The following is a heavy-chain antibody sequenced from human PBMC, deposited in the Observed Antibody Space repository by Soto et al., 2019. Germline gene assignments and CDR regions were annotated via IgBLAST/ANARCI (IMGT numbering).Heavy chain of an antibody. V-gene: IGHV3-74*01. CDR2: INSDGSST. CDR3: ARAKAGNDAFDI. Sequence: GGSLRLSCAASGFTFSSYWMHWVRQALGKGLVWVSRINSDGSSTSYADSVKGRFTISRDNAKNTLYLQMNSLRAEDTAVYYCARAKAGNDAFDIWGQGTMVTVSS. D-gene: IGHD3-10*01. J-gene: IGHJ3*02. CDR1: GFTFSSYW.